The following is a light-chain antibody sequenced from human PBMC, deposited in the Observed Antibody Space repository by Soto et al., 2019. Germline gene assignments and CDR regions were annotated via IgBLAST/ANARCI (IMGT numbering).Light chain of an antibody. Sequence: QSVLTQPASVSGSPGQSISISCTGTRSDVGGYNYVSWYQQHPGTAPKLMIYEVSNRPSGVSDRFSGSRSGNTASLTISGLQAEDESDYYCISYTSSSTWVFGGGTKLTVL. CDR2: EVS. CDR3: ISYTSSSTWV. V-gene: IGLV2-14*01. J-gene: IGLJ3*02. CDR1: RSDVGGYNY.